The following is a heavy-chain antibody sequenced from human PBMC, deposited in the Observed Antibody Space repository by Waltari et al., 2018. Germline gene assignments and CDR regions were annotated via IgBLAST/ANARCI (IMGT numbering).Heavy chain of an antibody. CDR1: GFTFGDYA. J-gene: IGHJ6*03. Sequence: VQLVESGGGLVQPGRSLRLSCTASGFTFGDYAMSWVRQAPGKGLEWVGFIRSKAYGGTTEYAASVKGRFTISRDDSKSIAYLQMNSLKTEDTAVYYCTRDRESSYYYYYYMDVWGKGTTVTVSS. V-gene: IGHV3-49*04. CDR2: IRSKAYGGTT. D-gene: IGHD3-10*01. CDR3: TRDRESSYYYYYYMDV.